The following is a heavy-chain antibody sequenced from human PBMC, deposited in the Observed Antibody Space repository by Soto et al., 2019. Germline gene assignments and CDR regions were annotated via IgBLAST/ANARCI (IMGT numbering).Heavy chain of an antibody. CDR2: VSGSTDST. Sequence: HPGGTLSLSCGASGFTFSNYARNWVRQAPGKGLEGVSTVSGSTDSTYYGDSVKGRLTISKDNSKNALYLQMKTLSAEDTAIYYCAKAGIGYCSRTSCLYYFDSWGQRTLVTVSS. D-gene: IGHD2-2*03. V-gene: IGHV3-23*01. J-gene: IGHJ4*02. CDR3: AKAGIGYCSRTSCLYYFDS. CDR1: GFTFSNYA.